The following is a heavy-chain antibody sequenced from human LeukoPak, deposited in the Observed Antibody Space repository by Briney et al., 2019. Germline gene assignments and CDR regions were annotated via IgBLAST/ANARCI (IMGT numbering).Heavy chain of an antibody. D-gene: IGHD6-19*01. CDR1: GGSISSYY. Sequence: SETLSLTCTVPGGSISSYYWSWIRPPAGKGLEWIGRIYTSGSTNYNPSLKSRVTMSVDTSKNQSSLKLSSVTAADTAVYYCARARDSGWPDAFDRWGQGTMVTVSS. J-gene: IGHJ3*02. CDR3: ARARDSGWPDAFDR. V-gene: IGHV4-4*07. CDR2: IYTSGST.